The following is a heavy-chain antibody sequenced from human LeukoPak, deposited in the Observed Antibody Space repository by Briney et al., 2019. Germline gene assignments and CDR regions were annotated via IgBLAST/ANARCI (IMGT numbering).Heavy chain of an antibody. J-gene: IGHJ5*02. D-gene: IGHD2/OR15-2a*01. CDR2: INPSDGST. CDR1: GYTFTSYY. CDR3: ARERGSHVFHLFDP. V-gene: IGHV1-46*01. Sequence: ASVKVSCKASGYTFTSYYLHWVRQAPGQGLEWMGIINPSDGSTTYARKFQGRVTLTRDMSTSTVYVELGNLISEDTAVYYCARERGSHVFHLFDPWGQGTLVTVSS.